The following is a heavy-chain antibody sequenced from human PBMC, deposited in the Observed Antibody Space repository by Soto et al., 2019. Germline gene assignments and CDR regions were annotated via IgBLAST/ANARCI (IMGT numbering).Heavy chain of an antibody. V-gene: IGHV3-7*04. Sequence: GGSLRLSCAASGFTFSFYWMSWVRQAPGKGLEWVANINQDGSEKYYVDSVKGRFTISRDNAKNALYLQMNSPRVEDTAVYFCARAAYGFRGYYYGMDVWGQGTTVTVSS. CDR2: INQDGSEK. J-gene: IGHJ6*02. CDR3: ARAAYGFRGYYYGMDV. CDR1: GFTFSFYW. D-gene: IGHD4-17*01.